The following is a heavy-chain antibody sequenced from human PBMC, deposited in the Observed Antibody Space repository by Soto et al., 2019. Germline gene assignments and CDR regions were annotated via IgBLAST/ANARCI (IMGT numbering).Heavy chain of an antibody. Sequence: QLQLQESGPGLVKPSETLSLTCTVSGGSISSSSYYWGWIRQPPGKGLEWIGSIYYSGSTYYNPSLKSRVTISVDTSKNQFSLKLSSVTAADTAVYYCARHSLPQGLRRIIAVAGPSETPFDYWGQGTLVTVSS. D-gene: IGHD6-19*01. J-gene: IGHJ4*02. V-gene: IGHV4-39*01. CDR3: ARHSLPQGLRRIIAVAGPSETPFDY. CDR1: GGSISSSSYY. CDR2: IYYSGST.